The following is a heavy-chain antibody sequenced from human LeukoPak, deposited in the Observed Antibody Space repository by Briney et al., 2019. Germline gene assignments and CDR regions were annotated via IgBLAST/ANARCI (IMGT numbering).Heavy chain of an antibody. Sequence: SETLSLTCTVSGGSISSYYWSWTRQPAGKGLEWIGRIYTSGSTNYNPSLKSRVTMSVDTSKNQFSLKLSSVTAADTAVYYCARDGTPYSSGWYNYWGQGTLVTVSS. CDR2: IYTSGST. D-gene: IGHD6-19*01. CDR3: ARDGTPYSSGWYNY. J-gene: IGHJ4*02. V-gene: IGHV4-4*07. CDR1: GGSISSYY.